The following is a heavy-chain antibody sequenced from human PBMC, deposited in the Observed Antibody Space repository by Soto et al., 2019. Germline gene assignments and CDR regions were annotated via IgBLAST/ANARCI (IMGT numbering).Heavy chain of an antibody. CDR1: GYTFTSYY. CDR3: ARDGRVGATYLYFEH. V-gene: IGHV1-46*01. D-gene: IGHD1-26*01. CDR2: INPSGGST. J-gene: IGHJ4*02. Sequence: ASVKVSCKASGYTFTSYYMHCVRQAPGQGLEWMGIINPSGGSTSYAQKFQGRVTMTRATSTSTVYMELSSLRSEDTAVYYCARDGRVGATYLYFEHWCQTTLVTVS.